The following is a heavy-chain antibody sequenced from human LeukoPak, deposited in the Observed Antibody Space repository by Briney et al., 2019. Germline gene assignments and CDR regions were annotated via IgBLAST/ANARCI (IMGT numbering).Heavy chain of an antibody. V-gene: IGHV4-59*01. J-gene: IGHJ4*02. Sequence: SETLSLTCTVSGGPINNYYWSWIRQPPGKGLEWIGYISYSGSTRYNPSLESRLTISVDTSKNQFSLRLGSVTVADTAVYYCAKSYISSWSDFDYWGQGALVIVSS. D-gene: IGHD6-13*01. CDR1: GGPINNYY. CDR2: ISYSGST. CDR3: AKSYISSWSDFDY.